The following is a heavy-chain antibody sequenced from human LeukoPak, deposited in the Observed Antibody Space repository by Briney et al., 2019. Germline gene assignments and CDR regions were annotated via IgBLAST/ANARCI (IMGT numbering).Heavy chain of an antibody. CDR1: GGSISSGGYY. CDR3: ARGSRGPFDY. V-gene: IGHV4-31*03. J-gene: IGHJ4*02. Sequence: PSQTLSLTCTVSGGSISSGGYYWSWIRQHPGKGLEWIGYIYYSGSTYYNPSLKGRVTISVDTSKNQFSLKLSSVTAADTAVYYCARGSRGPFDYWGQGTLVTVSS. D-gene: IGHD3-10*01. CDR2: IYYSGST.